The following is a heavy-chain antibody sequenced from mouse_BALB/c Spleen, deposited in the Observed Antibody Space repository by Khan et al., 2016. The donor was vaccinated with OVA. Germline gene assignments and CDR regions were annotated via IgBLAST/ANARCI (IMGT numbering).Heavy chain of an antibody. CDR2: IYFSGSI. CDR1: GYSITSGYS. V-gene: IGHV3-1*02. CDR3: ARDGNYMDY. D-gene: IGHD2-1*01. Sequence: VQLKQSGPDLVKPSQSLSLTCTVTGYSITSGYSWHWIRQFPGNKLEWMAYIYFSGSITYNPSLKSRVSITRDTSQTPFFLQLNSVTTEDTATYYCARDGNYMDYWGQGTSVTVSS. J-gene: IGHJ4*01.